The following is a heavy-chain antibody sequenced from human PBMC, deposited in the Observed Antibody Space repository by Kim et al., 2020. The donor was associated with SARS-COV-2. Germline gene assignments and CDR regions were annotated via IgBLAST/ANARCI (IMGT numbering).Heavy chain of an antibody. CDR1: GGSFSGYY. CDR2: INHSGST. D-gene: IGHD6-13*01. J-gene: IGHJ6*02. CDR3: ARTRWRYYYYGMDV. V-gene: IGHV4-34*01. Sequence: SETLSLTCAVYGGSFSGYYWSWIRQPPGKGLEWIGEINHSGSTNYNPSLKSRVTISVDTSKNQFSLKLSSVTAADTAVYYCARTRWRYYYYGMDVWGQGT.